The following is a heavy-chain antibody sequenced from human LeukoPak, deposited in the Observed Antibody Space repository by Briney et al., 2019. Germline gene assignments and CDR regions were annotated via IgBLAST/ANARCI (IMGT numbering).Heavy chain of an antibody. CDR3: PRAPNGDYFNWFAP. D-gene: IGHD4-17*01. Sequence: SGTLCLTCTVSGGSFGGYDWSWIRQAPGKGLEWIGDICYSGSTICNPSLKTRVTISVDTSKTQFSLKLSSVPAADTAVYYCPRAPNGDYFNWFAPCGQGTLPT. J-gene: IGHJ5*02. CDR1: GGSFGGYD. CDR2: ICYSGST. V-gene: IGHV4-59*01.